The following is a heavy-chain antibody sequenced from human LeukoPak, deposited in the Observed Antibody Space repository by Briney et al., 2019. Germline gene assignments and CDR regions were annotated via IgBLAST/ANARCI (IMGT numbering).Heavy chain of an antibody. CDR3: ASVKVVPAATSTYYYYMDV. CDR2: INHSGST. V-gene: IGHV4-34*01. J-gene: IGHJ6*03. Sequence: SETLSLTCAVYGGSFSGYYWSWIRQPPGKGLEWIGEINHSGSTNYNPSLKSRVTISVDTSKNQFSLKLSSVTAADTAVYYCASVKVVPAATSTYYYYMDVWGKGTTVTVSS. D-gene: IGHD2-2*01. CDR1: GGSFSGYY.